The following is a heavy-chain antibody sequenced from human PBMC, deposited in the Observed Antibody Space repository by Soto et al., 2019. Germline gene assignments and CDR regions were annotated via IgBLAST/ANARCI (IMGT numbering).Heavy chain of an antibody. J-gene: IGHJ4*02. Sequence: QAQVVQSGAEVRKPGSSVKLSCKASEGTFNSYAIAWVRQAPGQGLEWMGGIIPYYNTLNYAQKFQARVTITADDSTNTVYMELSSLRSDDTAVYFCASGASRWYPYFFDSWAQGTLVTGSS. CDR1: EGTFNSYA. D-gene: IGHD6-13*01. V-gene: IGHV1-69*01. CDR2: IIPYYNTL. CDR3: ASGASRWYPYFFDS.